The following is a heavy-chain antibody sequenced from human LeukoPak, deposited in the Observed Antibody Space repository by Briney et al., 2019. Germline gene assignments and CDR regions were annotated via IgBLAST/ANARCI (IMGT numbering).Heavy chain of an antibody. CDR1: GFTVSSNY. CDR3: ARSYDFWSGANWFDP. Sequence: GGSLRLSCAASGFTVSSNYMSWVRQAPGKGLEWVSVIYSGGSTYYADSVKGRFTISRDNSKNTLYPQMNSLRAEDTAVYYCARSYDFWSGANWFDPWGQGTLVTVSS. J-gene: IGHJ5*02. D-gene: IGHD3-3*01. CDR2: IYSGGST. V-gene: IGHV3-53*01.